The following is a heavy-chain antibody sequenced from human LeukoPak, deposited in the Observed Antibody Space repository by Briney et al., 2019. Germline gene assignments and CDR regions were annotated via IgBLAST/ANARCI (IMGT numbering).Heavy chain of an antibody. CDR3: AKEGDQFRGYLDA. CDR1: GFMFSRLG. CDR2: IWHDGSVE. Sequence: QPGGSLRLSCTASGFMFSRLGMQWVRQAPGEGLEWVAMIWHDGSVEEYADSVKGRFTISRDNSQNTLYLQMNSLRDDDTAVYYCAKEGDQFRGYLDAWGKGTTVTVSS. J-gene: IGHJ6*03. D-gene: IGHD3-16*01. V-gene: IGHV3-33*06.